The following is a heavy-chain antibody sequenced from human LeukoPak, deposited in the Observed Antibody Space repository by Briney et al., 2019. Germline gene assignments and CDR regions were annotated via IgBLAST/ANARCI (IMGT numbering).Heavy chain of an antibody. CDR2: ISSNGGST. V-gene: IGHV3-64*01. CDR1: GFTFSSYA. Sequence: PGGSLRLSCAASGFTFSSYAMHWVRQAPGKGLEYVSAISSNGGSTYYANSVKGRFTISRDNSKNTLYLQIGSLRAEDMAVYYCARDGDGYDDAFDIWGQGTMVTVSS. CDR3: ARDGDGYDDAFDI. D-gene: IGHD5-12*01. J-gene: IGHJ3*02.